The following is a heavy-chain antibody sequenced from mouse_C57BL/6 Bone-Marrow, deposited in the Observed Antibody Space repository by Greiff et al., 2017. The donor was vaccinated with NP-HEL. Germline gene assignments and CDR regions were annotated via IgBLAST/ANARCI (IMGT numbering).Heavy chain of an antibody. D-gene: IGHD1-1*01. V-gene: IGHV1-42*01. CDR1: GYSFTGYY. J-gene: IGHJ2*01. Sequence: VHVKQSGPELVKPGASVKISCKASGYSFTGYYMNWVKQSPEKSLEWIGEINPSTGGTTYNQKFKAKATLTVDKSSSTAYMQLKSLTSEDSAVYYCARDHYGRNWGQGTTLTVSS. CDR3: ARDHYGRN. CDR2: INPSTGGT.